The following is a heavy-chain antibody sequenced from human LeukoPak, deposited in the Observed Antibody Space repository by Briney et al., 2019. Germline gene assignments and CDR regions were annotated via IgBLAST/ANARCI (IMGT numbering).Heavy chain of an antibody. Sequence: SGPTLETPTQTLTLPCTFSGFSLSTSGVGVGWIRQPPGKALEWLAPIYWDDDKRYNPSLKSRRTITKDTSKNHVVLTMTNMDPVDTATYYCAHSQPYSSTLGMYWDYWGQGTLVTVSS. CDR1: GFSLSTSGVG. CDR3: AHSQPYSSTLGMYWDY. D-gene: IGHD6-13*01. J-gene: IGHJ4*02. V-gene: IGHV2-5*02. CDR2: IYWDDDK.